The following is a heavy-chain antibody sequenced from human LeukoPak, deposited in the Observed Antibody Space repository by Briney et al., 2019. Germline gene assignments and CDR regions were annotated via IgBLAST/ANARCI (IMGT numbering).Heavy chain of an antibody. CDR2: IYHSGST. V-gene: IGHV4-4*02. CDR1: GGSISSSNW. CDR3: ARDRDSSGYYYYYHGMDV. J-gene: IGHJ6*02. Sequence: SGTLSLTCAVSGGSISSSNWWSWVRQPPGKGLEWIGEIYHSGSTNYNPSLESRVTISVDKSKNQFSLKLSSVTAADTAVYYCARDRDSSGYYYYYHGMDVWGQGTTVTVSS. D-gene: IGHD3-22*01.